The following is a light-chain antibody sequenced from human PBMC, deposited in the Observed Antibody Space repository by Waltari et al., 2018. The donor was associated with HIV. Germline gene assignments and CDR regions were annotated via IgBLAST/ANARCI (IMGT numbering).Light chain of an antibody. CDR1: QSVSSY. CDR2: DAS. V-gene: IGKV3-11*01. CDR3: QQRSNWPPYT. J-gene: IGKJ2*01. Sequence: EILLTQSSATLSLSPGERATLSCRASQSVSSYLAWYQQKPGQAPRLLIYDASNRATGIPARFSGSGSGTDFTLTITSLEPEDFAVYYCQQRSNWPPYTFGQGTKLEIK.